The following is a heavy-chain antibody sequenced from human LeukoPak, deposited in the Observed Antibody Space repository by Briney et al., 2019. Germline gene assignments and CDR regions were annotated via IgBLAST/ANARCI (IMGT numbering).Heavy chain of an antibody. D-gene: IGHD1-26*01. CDR2: THSSGNT. V-gene: IGHV4-59*02. CDR1: GGSVNSYY. CDR3: AREPSFSGWFES. Sequence: SETLSLTCTVSGGSVNSYYWRWLRQPPGKGLEWIAHTHSSGNTHNNPSLKSRVTISVDTSKNQFSLKLSSLTAADTAVYYCAREPSFSGWFESWGQGTLVTVSS. J-gene: IGHJ5*01.